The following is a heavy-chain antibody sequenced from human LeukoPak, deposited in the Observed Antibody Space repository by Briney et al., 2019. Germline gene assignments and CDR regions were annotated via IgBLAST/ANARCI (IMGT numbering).Heavy chain of an antibody. CDR2: IIPILGIA. V-gene: IGHV1-69*02. CDR1: GGTFSSYT. CDR3: ARTPLSSSSHFDY. Sequence: ASVKVSCKASGGTFSSYTISWVRQAPGQGLEWMGRIIPILGIANYARKFQGRVTITADKSTSTTYMELSSLRSEDTAVYYCARTPLSSSSHFDYWGQGTLVTVSS. D-gene: IGHD6-6*01. J-gene: IGHJ4*02.